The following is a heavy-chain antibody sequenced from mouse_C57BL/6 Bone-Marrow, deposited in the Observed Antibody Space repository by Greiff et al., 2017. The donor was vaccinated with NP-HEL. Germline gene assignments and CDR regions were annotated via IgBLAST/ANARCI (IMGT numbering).Heavy chain of an antibody. CDR2: ISYDGSN. CDR1: GYSITSGYY. D-gene: IGHD1-1*02. Sequence: EVKLMESGPGLVKPSQSLSLTCSVTGYSITSGYYWNWIRQFPGNKLEWMGYISYDGSNNYNPSLKNRISITRDTSKNQFFLKLNSVTTEDTATYYCARGVEPSWFAYWGQGTLVTVSA. V-gene: IGHV3-6*01. J-gene: IGHJ3*01. CDR3: ARGVEPSWFAY.